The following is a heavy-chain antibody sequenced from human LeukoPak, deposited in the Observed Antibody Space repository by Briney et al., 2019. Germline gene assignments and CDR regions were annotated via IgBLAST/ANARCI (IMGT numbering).Heavy chain of an antibody. CDR3: ARAGYSRFVDDLDY. J-gene: IGHJ4*02. CDR2: ISAYNGNT. CDR1: GYIFTNYG. V-gene: IGHV1-18*01. Sequence: GASVKVSCKASGYIFTNYGINWVRQAPGPGLEWVGWISAYNGNTNYTHELQDRVTMTTDTSTSTAYMELKTLRSDDTAVYFCARAGYSRFVDDLDYWGQGTLVTVSS. D-gene: IGHD1-26*01.